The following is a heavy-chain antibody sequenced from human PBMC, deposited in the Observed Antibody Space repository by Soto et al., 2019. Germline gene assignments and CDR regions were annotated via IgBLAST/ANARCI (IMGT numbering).Heavy chain of an antibody. CDR2: ISSSGSTI. CDR3: AREGIYSGSYFVVGPNAFDI. Sequence: QVQLVESGGGLVKPGGSLRLSCAASGFTFSDYYMSWIRQAPGKGLEWVSYISSSGSTIYYADSVKGRFTISRDNAKNSLYLQMNSLRAEDTAVYYCAREGIYSGSYFVVGPNAFDIWGQGTMVTVSS. D-gene: IGHD1-26*01. CDR1: GFTFSDYY. V-gene: IGHV3-11*01. J-gene: IGHJ3*02.